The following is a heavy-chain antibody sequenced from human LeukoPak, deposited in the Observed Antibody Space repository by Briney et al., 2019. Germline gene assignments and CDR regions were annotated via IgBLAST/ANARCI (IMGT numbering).Heavy chain of an antibody. CDR2: INPNSGGT. Sequence: ASVKVSCKASGYTFTGYYIHWVRQAPGQGLEWMGWINPNSGGTNYAQKFQGRVTMTRETSISTAYMELSRLRSDDTAVYYCARGGIVVVVAATIEFSRQKYNWFDPWGQGTLVTVSS. CDR1: GYTFTGYY. J-gene: IGHJ5*02. V-gene: IGHV1-2*02. CDR3: ARGGIVVVVAATIEFSRQKYNWFDP. D-gene: IGHD2-15*01.